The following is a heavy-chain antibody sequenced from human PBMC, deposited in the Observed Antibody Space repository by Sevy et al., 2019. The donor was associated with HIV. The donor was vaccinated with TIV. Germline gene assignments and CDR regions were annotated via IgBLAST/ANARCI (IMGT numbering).Heavy chain of an antibody. Sequence: GGSLRLSCTASGFSFGDYALSWFRQAPGKGLEWLGFIRNQAYGGTSEYAASVKGRFTISRDDSKSIAYLQMNSLKTEDTVVYYCSKVRYCTSTSCPTDFDYWGQGTLVTVSS. CDR2: IRNQAYGGTS. D-gene: IGHD2-2*01. CDR3: SKVRYCTSTSCPTDFDY. J-gene: IGHJ4*02. CDR1: GFSFGDYA. V-gene: IGHV3-49*03.